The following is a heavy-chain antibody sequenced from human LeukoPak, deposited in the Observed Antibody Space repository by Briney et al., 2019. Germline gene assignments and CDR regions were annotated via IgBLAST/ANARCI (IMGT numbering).Heavy chain of an antibody. CDR3: AREPAYGSGSYPIYYFGY. J-gene: IGHJ4*02. CDR1: GGTFSSYA. CDR2: IIPIFGTA. D-gene: IGHD3-10*01. Sequence: SVKVSCKASGGTFSSYAISWVRQAPGQGLEWMGGIIPIFGTANYAQKFQGRVTITADESTSTAYMELSSLRSEDTAVYYCAREPAYGSGSYPIYYFGYWGQGTLVTVSS. V-gene: IGHV1-69*01.